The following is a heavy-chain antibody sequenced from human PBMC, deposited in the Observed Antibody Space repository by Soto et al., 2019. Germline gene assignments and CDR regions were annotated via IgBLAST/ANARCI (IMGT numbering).Heavy chain of an antibody. V-gene: IGHV1-69*06. D-gene: IGHD6-13*01. J-gene: IGHJ3*02. Sequence: QVQLVQSGAEVKKPGSSVKVSCKASGGTFSSYAISWVRQAPGQGLEWMGGIIPIFGTATYAQKFQGRVTITADKSTSTAYMEMSSLRSEDMAVYYCASCIAAAGPRRDDAFDIWGQGTMVTVSS. CDR2: IIPIFGTA. CDR3: ASCIAAAGPRRDDAFDI. CDR1: GGTFSSYA.